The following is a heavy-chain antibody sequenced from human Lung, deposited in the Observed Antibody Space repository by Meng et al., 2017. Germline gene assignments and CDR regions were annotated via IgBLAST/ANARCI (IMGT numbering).Heavy chain of an antibody. D-gene: IGHD3-10*01. CDR2: IWFDGSKA. V-gene: IGHV3-33*01. CDR3: TRDQLWFGDFDY. J-gene: IGHJ4*02. Sequence: QVHLVESGGGRVHTGTSLSLSCAVFGFTLSYFGTDWVRKSPGKGLEWLAIIWFDGSKAYYADSVQGRFTISRDNSKNTVYLQMNSLRGEDTAVYYCTRDQLWFGDFDYWGQGTLVTVSS. CDR1: GFTLSYFG.